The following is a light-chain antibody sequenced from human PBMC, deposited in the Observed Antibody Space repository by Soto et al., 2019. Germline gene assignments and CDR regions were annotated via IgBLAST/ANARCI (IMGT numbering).Light chain of an antibody. J-gene: IGKJ2*01. V-gene: IGKV1-5*01. CDR1: QSISSW. Sequence: DIQMTQSPSTLSASVGDRVTITCRASQSISSWLAWYQQKPGKVPKLLIYDASSLESGVPSRFSGSGSGTEFTLTISSLQPDDFATYYCQQYNGYSQYSFGQGTKVDIK. CDR2: DAS. CDR3: QQYNGYSQYS.